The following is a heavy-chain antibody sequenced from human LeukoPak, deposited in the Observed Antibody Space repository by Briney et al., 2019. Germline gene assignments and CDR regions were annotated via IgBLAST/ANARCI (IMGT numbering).Heavy chain of an antibody. V-gene: IGHV4-4*07. CDR1: GVSISSYY. D-gene: IGHD3-16*01. Sequence: SETLSLTCTVSGVSISSYYWIWLRQPAGKGLEWIGRIYTSGSTNYNPSHKSRVTISVDKSKNQFSLKLSSVTAADTAVYYCARARGDPDYFDYWGQGTLVTVSS. J-gene: IGHJ4*02. CDR3: ARARGDPDYFDY. CDR2: IYTSGST.